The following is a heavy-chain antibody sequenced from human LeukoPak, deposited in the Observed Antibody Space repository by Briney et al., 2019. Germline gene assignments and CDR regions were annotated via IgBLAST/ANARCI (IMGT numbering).Heavy chain of an antibody. CDR1: GLTFSSYA. V-gene: IGHV3-23*01. CDR2: ISGSGGST. CDR3: AKDPGDHNWFDP. J-gene: IGHJ5*02. D-gene: IGHD2-21*02. Sequence: GSLRLSCAASGLTFSSYAMSWVRQAPGKGLEWVSSISGSGGSTYYADSVKGRFTISRDNSKNTLYLQMNSLRAEDTAVYYCAKDPGDHNWFDPWGQGTLVTVSS.